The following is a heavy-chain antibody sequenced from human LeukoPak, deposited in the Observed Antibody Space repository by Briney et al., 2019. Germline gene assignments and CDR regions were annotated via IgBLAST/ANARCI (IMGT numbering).Heavy chain of an antibody. V-gene: IGHV4-39*01. D-gene: IGHD3-10*01. CDR1: GGSISSSSYY. CDR2: VYHSGST. Sequence: PSETLSLTCTVSGGSISSSSYYWGWIRQPPGKGLEWIGSVYHSGSTYDNPSLKSRVTISVDTSKNQFSLKLISVTAADTAMYYCARNRYYYGSGNYGVPNWFDPWGQGTLVTVSS. J-gene: IGHJ5*02. CDR3: ARNRYYYGSGNYGVPNWFDP.